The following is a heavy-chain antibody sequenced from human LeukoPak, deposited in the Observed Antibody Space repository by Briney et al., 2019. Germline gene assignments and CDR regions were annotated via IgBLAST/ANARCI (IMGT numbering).Heavy chain of an antibody. CDR2: ISYDGSNK. D-gene: IGHD6-13*01. CDR1: GFTFSSYG. J-gene: IGHJ4*02. CDR3: AKTDSSSWD. V-gene: IGHV3-30*18. Sequence: GRSLRLSCAASGFTFSSYGMHWVRQAPGKGLEWVAVISYDGSNKYYADSVKGRFTISRDNSKNTLYLQMNSLRAEDTAVYYCAKTDSSSWDWGQGTLVTVSS.